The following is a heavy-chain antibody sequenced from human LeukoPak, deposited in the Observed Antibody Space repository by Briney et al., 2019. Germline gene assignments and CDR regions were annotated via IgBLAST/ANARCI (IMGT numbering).Heavy chain of an antibody. J-gene: IGHJ1*01. CDR3: AKFSSGWYLGYFQH. Sequence: GGSLRLSCAASGFTFSSYGMHWVRQAPGKGLEWVAVISYDGSNKYYADSVKGRFTISRDNSKNTLYLQMNSLRAEDTAAYYCAKFSSGWYLGYFQHWGQGTLVTVSS. V-gene: IGHV3-30*18. D-gene: IGHD6-19*01. CDR1: GFTFSSYG. CDR2: ISYDGSNK.